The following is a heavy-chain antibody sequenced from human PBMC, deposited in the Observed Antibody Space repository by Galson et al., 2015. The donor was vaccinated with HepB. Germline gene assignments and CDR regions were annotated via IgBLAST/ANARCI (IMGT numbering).Heavy chain of an antibody. CDR2: INPNSGGT. Sequence: SVKVSCKASGYTFTGYYMHWVRQAPGQGLEWMGWINPNSGGTNYAQKFQGRVTMTRDTSISTAYMELSRLRSDDTAVYYCARALTSIAARPPMYWGQGTLVTVSS. J-gene: IGHJ4*02. CDR3: ARALTSIAARPPMY. D-gene: IGHD6-6*01. V-gene: IGHV1-2*02. CDR1: GYTFTGYY.